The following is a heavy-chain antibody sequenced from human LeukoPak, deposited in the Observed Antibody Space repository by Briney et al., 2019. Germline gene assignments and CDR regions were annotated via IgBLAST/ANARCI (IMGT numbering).Heavy chain of an antibody. V-gene: IGHV3-30*04. CDR3: ATESSLSN. CDR2: ISYDGGYQ. J-gene: IGHJ4*02. Sequence: GGSLRLSCVASGFNFSSYAMDWVRQAPGKGLEWVGDISYDGGYQSYAVSVRGRFTISRDNSKNMLYLQMNSLRPEDAAVYYCATESSLSNWGRGTLVTVSS. CDR1: GFNFSSYA.